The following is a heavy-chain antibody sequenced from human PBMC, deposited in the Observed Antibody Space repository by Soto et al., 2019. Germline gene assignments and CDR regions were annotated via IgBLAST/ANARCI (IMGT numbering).Heavy chain of an antibody. V-gene: IGHV1-69*13. CDR1: GGTFSSYA. CDR2: IIPIFGTA. J-gene: IGHJ6*02. D-gene: IGHD4-17*01. CDR3: ARDLYDYGDYHYGMAV. Sequence: SVKVSCKASGGTFSSYAISWVRQAPGQGLEWMGGIIPIFGTANYAQKFQGRVTITADESTSTAYMELSSLRSEDTAVYYCARDLYDYGDYHYGMAVWGQGTTVTVSS.